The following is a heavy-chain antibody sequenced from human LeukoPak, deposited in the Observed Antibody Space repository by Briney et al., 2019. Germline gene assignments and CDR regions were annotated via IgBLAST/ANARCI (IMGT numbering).Heavy chain of an antibody. V-gene: IGHV3-23*01. CDR2: ISGSGGST. Sequence: PGGSLRLSCAASGFTFSSYAMSWVRQAPGKGLEWVSAISGSGGSTYYAGSVKGRFTISRDNSKNTLYLQMNSLRAEDTAVYYCAKDRHYDFWSGHEYYFDYWGQGTLVTVSS. D-gene: IGHD3-3*01. CDR1: GFTFSSYA. CDR3: AKDRHYDFWSGHEYYFDY. J-gene: IGHJ4*02.